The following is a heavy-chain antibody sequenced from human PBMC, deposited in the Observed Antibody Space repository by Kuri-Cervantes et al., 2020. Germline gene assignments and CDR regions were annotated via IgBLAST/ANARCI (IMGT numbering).Heavy chain of an antibody. CDR3: ARDVPFEYSSSSDHLYYYYGMDV. CDR1: GYTFTSYY. CDR2: INPSGGST. J-gene: IGHJ6*02. Sequence: ASVKVSCKASGYTFTSYYMHWVRQAPGQGLEWMGIINPSGGSTSYAQKFQGRVTMARDTSTSTAYMELSRLRSDDTAVYYCARDVPFEYSSSSDHLYYYYGMDVWGQGTTVTVSS. V-gene: IGHV1-46*01. D-gene: IGHD6-6*01.